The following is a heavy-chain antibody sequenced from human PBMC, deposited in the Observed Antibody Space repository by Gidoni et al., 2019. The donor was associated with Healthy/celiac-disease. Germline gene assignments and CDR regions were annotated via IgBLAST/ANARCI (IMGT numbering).Heavy chain of an antibody. CDR1: GFTLSSYS. V-gene: IGHV3-48*02. D-gene: IGHD1-26*01. CDR2: ISSSSSTI. Sequence: EVQLVESGGGLVQPGGSLRLSCAASGFTLSSYSMTWVGQAPGKGLEWVSYISSSSSTIYYADSVKGRFTISRDNAKNSLYLQMNSLRDEDTAVYYCARDHGSYYVYYFDYWGQGTLVTVSS. CDR3: ARDHGSYYVYYFDY. J-gene: IGHJ4*02.